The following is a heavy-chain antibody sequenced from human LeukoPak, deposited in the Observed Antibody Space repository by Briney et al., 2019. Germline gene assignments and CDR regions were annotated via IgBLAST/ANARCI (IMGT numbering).Heavy chain of an antibody. CDR1: GFTVSSNY. D-gene: IGHD2/OR15-2a*01. CDR2: IYSGGST. J-gene: IGHJ4*02. CDR3: ARDPGGPLSRQFHY. Sequence: GGSLRLSCAASGFTVSSNYMSWVRQAPGKGLEWVSVIYSGGSTYYADSVEGRFTISRYNSNNTLYLQLNSLRAEDTAVYYCARDPGGPLSRQFHYWGQGTLVTVSS. V-gene: IGHV3-66*02.